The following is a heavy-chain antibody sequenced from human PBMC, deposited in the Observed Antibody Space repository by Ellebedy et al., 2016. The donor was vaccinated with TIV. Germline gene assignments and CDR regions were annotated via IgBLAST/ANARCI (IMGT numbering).Heavy chain of an antibody. CDR1: RYTLTELS. CDR3: ATYYYGSGSYYKRGMDV. Sequence: ASVKVSXKASRYTLTELSMHCERQPPGKGLERMGGFDPEDSETIYAQKFQGRVTRTEDTSTDTAYMERSSLRSEDTAVYYCATYYYGSGSYYKRGMDVWGQGTTVTVSS. J-gene: IGHJ6*02. CDR2: FDPEDSET. V-gene: IGHV1-24*01. D-gene: IGHD3-10*01.